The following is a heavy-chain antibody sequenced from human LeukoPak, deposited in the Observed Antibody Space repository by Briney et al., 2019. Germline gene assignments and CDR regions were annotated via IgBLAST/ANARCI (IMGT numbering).Heavy chain of an antibody. V-gene: IGHV1-69*01. CDR3: AGDSTLPGANTGAYYGMDV. Sequence: SVKVSCKASGGTFSSYAISGVRQAPGQGLEWMGGIIPIFGTANYAQKFQGRVTITADESTSTAYMELSSLRSEDTAVYYCAGDSTLPGANTGAYYGMDVWGQGTTVTVSS. CDR1: GGTFSSYA. J-gene: IGHJ6*02. CDR2: IIPIFGTA. D-gene: IGHD2-2*01.